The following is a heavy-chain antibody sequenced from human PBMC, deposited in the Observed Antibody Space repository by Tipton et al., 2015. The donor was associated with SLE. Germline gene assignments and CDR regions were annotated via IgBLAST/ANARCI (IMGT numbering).Heavy chain of an antibody. J-gene: IGHJ6*02. CDR2: LYPGYSDA. D-gene: IGHD2-15*01. V-gene: IGHV5-51*01. Sequence: QLVQSGGEVKKPGESLKISCKGSGYSFNNYWISWVRQMPGKGLEWMGILYPGYSDATYSPSFQGQVTISADKSISTAYLRWSSLKASDTAVYYCARHRCTGGSCYSPYGSAYDMDVWGQGTTVTVSS. CDR3: ARHRCTGGSCYSPYGSAYDMDV. CDR1: GYSFNNYW.